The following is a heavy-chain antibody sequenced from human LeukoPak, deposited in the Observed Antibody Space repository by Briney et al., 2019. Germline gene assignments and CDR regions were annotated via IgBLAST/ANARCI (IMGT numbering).Heavy chain of an antibody. J-gene: IGHJ5*02. CDR2: INPSGGST. D-gene: IGHD2/OR15-2a*01. V-gene: IGHV1-46*01. CDR3: ARNVRYNWFDP. CDR1: GYTFTSYY. Sequence: ASVNVSCKASGYTFTSYYMHWVRHAPGQGLEWMGIINPSGGSTSYAQKFQGRVTISVDTSKNQFSLKLSSVTAADTAMYYCARNVRYNWFDPWGQGTLVTVSS.